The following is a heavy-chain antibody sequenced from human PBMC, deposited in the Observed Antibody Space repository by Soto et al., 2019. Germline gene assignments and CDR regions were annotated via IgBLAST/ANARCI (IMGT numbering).Heavy chain of an antibody. J-gene: IGHJ6*03. CDR3: ARGFGLFSYYSTCYYHYYMDV. D-gene: IGHD3-10*01. CDR2: ISGSGGST. V-gene: IGHV3-23*01. CDR1: GFTFSSYA. Sequence: GGSLRLSCAASGFTFSSYAMSWVRQAPGKGLEWVSAISGSGGSTYYADSVKGRFTISRDNSKNTLYLQMNSLRAEDAAVYYFARGFGLFSYYSTCYYHYYMDVWGKGTTDTVSS.